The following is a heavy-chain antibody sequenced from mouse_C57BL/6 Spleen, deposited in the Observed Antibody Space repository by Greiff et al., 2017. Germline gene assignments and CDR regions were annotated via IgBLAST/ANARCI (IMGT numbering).Heavy chain of an antibody. CDR3: ARTYYSNYPDY. CDR2: IDPSDSYT. CDR1: GYTFTSYW. D-gene: IGHD2-5*01. Sequence: QVQLQQPGAELVMPGASVKLSCKASGYTFTSYWMHWVKQRPGQGLEWIGEIDPSDSYTNYNQKFKGKSTLTVDKSSSTPYMQLSSLTSEDSAVYYCARTYYSNYPDYWGQGTTLTVSS. V-gene: IGHV1-69*01. J-gene: IGHJ2*01.